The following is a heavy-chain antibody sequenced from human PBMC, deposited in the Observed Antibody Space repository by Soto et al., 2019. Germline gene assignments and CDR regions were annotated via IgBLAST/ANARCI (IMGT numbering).Heavy chain of an antibody. CDR2: IYYSGST. CDR3: ARVSSYYDSSGSDPFDY. CDR1: GCSISSYY. V-gene: IGHV4-59*01. Sequence: PSDTLSLTCTVSGCSISSYYWSWIRQPPGKVLEWIGYIYYSGSTNYNPSLKSRVTISVDTSKNQFSLKLSSVTAADTAVYYCARVSSYYDSSGSDPFDYWGQGTLVTVSS. J-gene: IGHJ4*02. D-gene: IGHD3-22*01.